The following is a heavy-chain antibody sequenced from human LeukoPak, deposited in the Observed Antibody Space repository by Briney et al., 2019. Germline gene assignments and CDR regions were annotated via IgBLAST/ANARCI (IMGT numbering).Heavy chain of an antibody. CDR2: IKQDGSEK. Sequence: GGSLRLSCAASGFTFSSYWMSWVRQAPGKGLEWVANIKQDGSEKYYVDSVKGRFTISRDNAKNSLYLQMNSLRAEDTAVYYCARNIWVTMVRGVTPRYYYYGMDVWGQGTTVTVSS. J-gene: IGHJ6*02. V-gene: IGHV3-7*01. D-gene: IGHD3-10*01. CDR1: GFTFSSYW. CDR3: ARNIWVTMVRGVTPRYYYYGMDV.